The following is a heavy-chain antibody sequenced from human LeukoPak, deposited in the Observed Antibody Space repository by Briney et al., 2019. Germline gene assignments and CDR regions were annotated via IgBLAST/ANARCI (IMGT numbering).Heavy chain of an antibody. J-gene: IGHJ3*02. CDR3: ARADYVWGSYRSRSDAFDT. Sequence: GASVKVSCKASGYTLTSYGISWVRQAPGQGLEWMGWISAYNGNTNYAQKLQGRVTMTTDTSTSTAYMELRSLRSDDTAVYYCARADYVWGSYRSRSDAFDTWGQGTMVTVSS. CDR2: ISAYNGNT. D-gene: IGHD3-16*02. V-gene: IGHV1-18*01. CDR1: GYTLTSYG.